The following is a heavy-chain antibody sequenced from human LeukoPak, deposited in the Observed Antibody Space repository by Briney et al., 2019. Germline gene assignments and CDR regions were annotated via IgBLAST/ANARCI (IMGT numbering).Heavy chain of an antibody. CDR3: ARDSPSVYYRLGAFDI. CDR2: ISGSGGST. V-gene: IGHV3-23*01. D-gene: IGHD3-22*01. J-gene: IGHJ3*02. CDR1: GFTFSSYA. Sequence: PGGSLRLSCAASGFTFSSYAMSWVRQAPGKGLEWVSAISGSGGSTYYADSVKGRFTISRDNSKNTLYLQMNSLRAEDTAMYYCARDSPSVYYRLGAFDIWGQGTMVTVSS.